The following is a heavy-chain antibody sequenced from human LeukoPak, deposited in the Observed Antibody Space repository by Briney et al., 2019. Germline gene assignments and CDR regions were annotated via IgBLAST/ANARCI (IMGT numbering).Heavy chain of an antibody. Sequence: GESLKISCKASGYSFTSYWISWVRQMPGKGLEWMGRIDPSDSYTNYSPSFQGHVTISADKSINTAYLHWSSLRASDTAMYYCALTNEDYHYGMDVWGKGTTVTVSS. CDR2: IDPSDSYT. J-gene: IGHJ6*04. CDR3: ALTNEDYHYGMDV. D-gene: IGHD1-1*01. CDR1: GYSFTSYW. V-gene: IGHV5-10-1*01.